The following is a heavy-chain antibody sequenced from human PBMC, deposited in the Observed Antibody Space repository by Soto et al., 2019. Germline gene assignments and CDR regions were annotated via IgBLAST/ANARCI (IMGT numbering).Heavy chain of an antibody. CDR2: INWNGGGT. D-gene: IGHD6-6*01. CDR1: GFTFDDYG. V-gene: IGHV3-20*01. CDR3: ARTIVARAAYDAFAF. Sequence: EVQLVESGGRVVPPGGSLRLSCAASGFTFDDYGMSWVRQVPGKGLEWVCGINWNGGGTGFADSVKGRFTISRDNAKNSLYLQMNSLRAEDTALYHCARTIVARAAYDAFAFWGHGTMVTVSS. J-gene: IGHJ3*01.